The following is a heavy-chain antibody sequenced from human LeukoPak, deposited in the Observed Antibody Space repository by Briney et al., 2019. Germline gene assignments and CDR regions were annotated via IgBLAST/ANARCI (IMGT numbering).Heavy chain of an antibody. CDR3: ARYNSAWKTDDY. CDR1: GFTFNSYW. D-gene: IGHD6-19*01. V-gene: IGHV3-7*03. J-gene: IGHJ4*02. CDR2: IKQDGSDK. Sequence: GGSLRLSCAASGFTFNSYWMTWVRQAPGKGLEWVADIKQDGSDKYYAGSVRGRFTISRDNAKNSLYLQMNSLRAEDTAVYFCARYNSAWKTDDYWGQGTLVTVSS.